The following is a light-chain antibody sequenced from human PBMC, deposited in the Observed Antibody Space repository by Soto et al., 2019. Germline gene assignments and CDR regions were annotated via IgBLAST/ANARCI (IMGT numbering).Light chain of an antibody. J-gene: IGLJ1*01. Sequence: QSALTQPASVSGSPGQSITISCTGTSSDVGGYNYVSWYQQHPGKAPKLMIYEVSNRPSGASNRFSGSKSGNTASLTISGLQAEDEADYHCSSYTSSSTLSVFGTGTKVTVL. CDR2: EVS. CDR3: SSYTSSSTLSV. CDR1: SSDVGGYNY. V-gene: IGLV2-14*01.